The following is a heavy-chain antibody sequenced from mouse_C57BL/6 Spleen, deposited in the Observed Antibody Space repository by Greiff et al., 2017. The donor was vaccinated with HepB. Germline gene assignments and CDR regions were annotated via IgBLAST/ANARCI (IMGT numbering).Heavy chain of an antibody. J-gene: IGHJ2*01. CDR2: IDPETGGT. CDR3: TTSELTGKDY. V-gene: IGHV1-15*01. D-gene: IGHD4-1*01. CDR1: GYTFTDYE. Sequence: QVHVKQSGAELVRPGASVTLSCKASGYTFTDYEMHWVKQTPVHGLEWIGAIDPETGGTAYNQKFKGKAILTADKSSSTAYMELRSLTSEDSAVYYCTTSELTGKDYWGQGTTLTVSS.